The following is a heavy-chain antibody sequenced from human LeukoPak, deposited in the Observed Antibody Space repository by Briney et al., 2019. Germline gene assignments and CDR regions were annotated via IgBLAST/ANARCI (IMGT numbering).Heavy chain of an antibody. CDR3: ARQTGSGLFILP. J-gene: IGHJ4*02. Sequence: AETLSLTCAVYGGSFSGYYWSWIRQPPGKGLEWIGSIYYSGNTYYNASLKSQVSISIDTSKNQFSLRLTSVTAADTAVYYCARQTGSGLFILPGGQGTLVTVSS. V-gene: IGHV4-34*01. CDR1: GGSFSGYY. D-gene: IGHD3/OR15-3a*01. CDR2: IYYSGNT.